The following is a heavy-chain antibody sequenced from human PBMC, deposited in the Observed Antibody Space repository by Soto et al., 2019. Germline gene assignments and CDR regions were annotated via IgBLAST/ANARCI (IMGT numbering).Heavy chain of an antibody. CDR3: ARLKGYYYYGMDV. CDR1: GAYIGGHF. CDR2: IYNSGS. V-gene: IGHV4-59*08. J-gene: IGHJ6*02. Sequence: SETLSLTCTVSGAYIGGHFWSWIRQPPGKGLEWIAYIYNSGSSYNPSLKSRVTISVDTSKNQLSLKLSSVIAADSAVYYCARLKGYYYYGMDVWGQGTTVTVSS.